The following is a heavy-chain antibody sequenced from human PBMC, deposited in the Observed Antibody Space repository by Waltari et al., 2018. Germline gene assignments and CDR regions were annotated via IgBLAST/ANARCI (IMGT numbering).Heavy chain of an antibody. D-gene: IGHD2-15*01. CDR3: SRSGSDDWFDP. J-gene: IGHJ5*02. Sequence: EVQLLQSGAEVKKPGATVTIPCKSSGYPFTDYYIHWVKQTPGKGLEWMGRVGPKDGETIYAEKFQDRVTISADTSTDTVYMIMNGLRFDDTALYFCSRSGSDDWFDPWGRGTPVTVVS. CDR1: GYPFTDYY. V-gene: IGHV1-69-2*01. CDR2: VGPKDGET.